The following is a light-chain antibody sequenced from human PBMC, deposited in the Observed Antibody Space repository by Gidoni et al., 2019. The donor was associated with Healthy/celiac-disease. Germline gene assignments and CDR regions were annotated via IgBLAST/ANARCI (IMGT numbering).Light chain of an antibody. J-gene: IGKJ4*01. Sequence: ASQSVSSNLAWYQQKPGQAPRLLIYCASTRATGIPARFSGSGSGTEFTLTISSLQSEDFAVYYCQQYNNWPPLTFGGGTKVEIK. CDR2: CAS. V-gene: IGKV3-15*01. CDR3: QQYNNWPPLT. CDR1: QSVSSN.